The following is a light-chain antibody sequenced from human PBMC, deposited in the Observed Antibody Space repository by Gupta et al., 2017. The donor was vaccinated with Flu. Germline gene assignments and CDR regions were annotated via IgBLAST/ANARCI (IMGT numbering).Light chain of an antibody. CDR2: AAS. CDR3: QKYNSAPQ. Sequence: VGDRVTITCRPSQGITNYLAWYQQKPGKVPKLLIYAASTLQSGVPSRFSGSGSGTDFTLTISSLQPEDVATYYCQKYNSAPQFGQGTKVEIK. V-gene: IGKV1-27*01. CDR1: QGITNY. J-gene: IGKJ1*01.